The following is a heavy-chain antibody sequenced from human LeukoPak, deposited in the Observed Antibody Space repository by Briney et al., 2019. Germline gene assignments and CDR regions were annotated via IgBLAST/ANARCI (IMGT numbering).Heavy chain of an antibody. CDR3: ARGRITMIVVVPYYMDV. CDR2: INHSGST. D-gene: IGHD3-22*01. CDR1: GYSISSGYY. Sequence: PSETLSLTCAVSGYSISSGYYWSWIRQPPGKGLEWIGEINHSGSTNYNPSLKSRVTISVDTSKNQFSLKLSSVTAADTAVYYCARGRITMIVVVPYYMDVWGKGTTVTVSS. J-gene: IGHJ6*03. V-gene: IGHV4-34*01.